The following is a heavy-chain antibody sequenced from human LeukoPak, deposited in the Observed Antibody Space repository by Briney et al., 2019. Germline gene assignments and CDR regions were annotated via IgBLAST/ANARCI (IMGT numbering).Heavy chain of an antibody. V-gene: IGHV4-39*01. Sequence: SETLSLTFTVSGGSISSSSYYWGWIRQPPGKGLEWIGSIYFRGSTYYNPSLKCRVTISVDTSKNQFSLKLSSVTAADTAVYYCARLGYSSGNWFDPWGQGTLVTVSS. CDR1: GGSISSSSYY. D-gene: IGHD6-19*01. CDR3: ARLGYSSGNWFDP. J-gene: IGHJ5*02. CDR2: IYFRGST.